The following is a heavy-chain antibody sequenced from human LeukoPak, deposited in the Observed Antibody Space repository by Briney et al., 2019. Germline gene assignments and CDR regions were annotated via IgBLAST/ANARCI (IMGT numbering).Heavy chain of an antibody. V-gene: IGHV3-74*01. D-gene: IGHD4-17*01. CDR1: GFTFSSYW. Sequence: GGSLRLSCAASGFTFSSYWMHWVRRAPGKGLVWASRINSDGSSTSYADSVKGRFTISRDNAKNTLYLQMNSLRAEDTAVYYCARAKVPYGDYYGFDPWGQGTLVTVSS. J-gene: IGHJ5*02. CDR3: ARAKVPYGDYYGFDP. CDR2: INSDGSST.